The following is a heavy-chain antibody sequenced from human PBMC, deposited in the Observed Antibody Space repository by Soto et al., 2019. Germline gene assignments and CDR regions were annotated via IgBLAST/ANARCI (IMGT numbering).Heavy chain of an antibody. V-gene: IGHV4-34*01. D-gene: IGHD2-15*01. CDR1: GGSFSGSY. CDR2: INHSGST. CDR3: ARGTHPHCSGGSCYSDVYYFDY. J-gene: IGHJ4*02. Sequence: SQTLSLTCAVSGGSFSGSYWSWIRQPPGKGLEWIGEINHSGSTNYNPSLKSRVTISVDTSKNQFSLKRSSVTAADTAVYYCARGTHPHCSGGSCYSDVYYFDYWGQGTLVTVSS.